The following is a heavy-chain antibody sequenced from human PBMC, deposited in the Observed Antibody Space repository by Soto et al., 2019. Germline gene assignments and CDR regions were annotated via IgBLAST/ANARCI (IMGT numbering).Heavy chain of an antibody. J-gene: IGHJ4*02. CDR1: GYIFIHCF. CDR3: ARSLGETTSLFDY. Sequence: QVQLVQSGAEMKQPGAPVKLSCQASGYIFIHCFMHWVRQAPGQGLEWMGGINPSSGTTTYAQKFQGRVTVTRDTSTSTVYMELSSLGSGDTAMYYCARSLGETTSLFDYWGQGSLVTVSA. D-gene: IGHD1-26*01. V-gene: IGHV1-46*01. CDR2: INPSSGTT.